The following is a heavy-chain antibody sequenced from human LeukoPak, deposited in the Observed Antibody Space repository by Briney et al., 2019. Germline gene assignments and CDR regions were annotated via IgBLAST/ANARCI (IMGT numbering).Heavy chain of an antibody. J-gene: IGHJ4*02. Sequence: TGGSLRLSCAASGSTVSSNYMSWGRQAPGKGLEWVSVIESGGSTNYADSVKGRFTISRDNSKNTLYLQMNSLRAEDTAVYFCARESSDSRGWYHFDNWGQGTLVTVSS. CDR2: IESGGST. V-gene: IGHV3-53*01. D-gene: IGHD6-19*01. CDR3: ARESSDSRGWYHFDN. CDR1: GSTVSSNY.